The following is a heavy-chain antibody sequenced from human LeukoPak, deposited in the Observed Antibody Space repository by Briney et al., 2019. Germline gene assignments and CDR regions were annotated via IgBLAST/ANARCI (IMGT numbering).Heavy chain of an antibody. CDR2: ISDSGGST. CDR1: GFTFSTYA. CDR3: ARVSTKMGYYGMDV. V-gene: IGHV3-23*01. Sequence: GGSLRLSCAASGFTFSTYAMSWVRQAPGKGLEWVSTISDSGGSTYYADSVKGRFTISRDGSKSTLYLQMNSLRADDTAVYYCARVSTKMGYYGMDVWGQGTTVTVSS. J-gene: IGHJ6*02. D-gene: IGHD5-24*01.